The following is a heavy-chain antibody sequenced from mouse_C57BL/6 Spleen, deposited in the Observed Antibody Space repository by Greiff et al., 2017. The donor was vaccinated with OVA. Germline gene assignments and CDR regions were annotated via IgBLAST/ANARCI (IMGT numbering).Heavy chain of an antibody. CDR1: GYTFTSYW. Sequence: QVQLQQSGAELVKPGASVKLSCKASGYTFTSYWMQWVKQRPGQGLEWIGEIDPSDSYTNYNQKFKGKATLTVDTSSSTAYMQLSSLTSEDSAVYYCARSGYDDEAWFAYWGQGTLVTVSA. J-gene: IGHJ3*01. V-gene: IGHV1-50*01. CDR2: IDPSDSYT. D-gene: IGHD2-4*01. CDR3: ARSGYDDEAWFAY.